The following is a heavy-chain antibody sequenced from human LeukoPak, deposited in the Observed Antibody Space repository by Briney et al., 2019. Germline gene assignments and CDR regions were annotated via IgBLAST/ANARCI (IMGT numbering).Heavy chain of an antibody. J-gene: IGHJ4*02. CDR2: IKQDGSEK. CDR3: ARDEWYGDLDY. CDR1: GFTSSSYW. Sequence: GGSLRLSCAASGFTSSSYWMSWVRQAPGKGLEWVANIKQDGSEKYYVDSVKGRLTISRDNAKNSLYLQMNSLRAEDTAVYYCARDEWYGDLDYWGQGTLVTVSS. D-gene: IGHD4-17*01. V-gene: IGHV3-7*01.